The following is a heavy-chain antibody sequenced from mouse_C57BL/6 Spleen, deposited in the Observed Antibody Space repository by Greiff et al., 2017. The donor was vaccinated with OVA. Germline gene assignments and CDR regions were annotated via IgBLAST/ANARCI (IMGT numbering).Heavy chain of an antibody. J-gene: IGHJ4*01. CDR1: GYSFTGYY. CDR2: INPSTGGT. D-gene: IGHD1-1*01. Sequence: VQLQQSGPELVKPGASVKISCKASGYSFTGYYMNWVKQSPEKSLEWIGEINPSTGGTTYNQKFKAKATLTVDKSSSTAYMQLKSLTSEDSAVYYCAIWSHYYGSPYAMDYWGQGTSVTVSS. CDR3: AIWSHYYGSPYAMDY. V-gene: IGHV1-42*01.